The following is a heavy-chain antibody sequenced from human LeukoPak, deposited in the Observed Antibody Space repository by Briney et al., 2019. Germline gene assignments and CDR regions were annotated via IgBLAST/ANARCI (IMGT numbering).Heavy chain of an antibody. Sequence: GGSLRLSCAASGFTFSNYWMHWVRQAPGKGLVWVSHINSDGINTSYADSVKGRFTISRDNAKNTLNLQMNSLRAEDTAVYYCARDQRTVAGLGAFDIWGQGTMVTVSS. CDR1: GFTFSNYW. J-gene: IGHJ3*02. CDR3: ARDQRTVAGLGAFDI. CDR2: INSDGINT. V-gene: IGHV3-74*01. D-gene: IGHD6-19*01.